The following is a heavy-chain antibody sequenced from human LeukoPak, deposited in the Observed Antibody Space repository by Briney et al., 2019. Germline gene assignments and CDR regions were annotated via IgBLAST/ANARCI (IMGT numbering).Heavy chain of an antibody. Sequence: SETLSLTCTVSGGSISSYYWSWIRQPAGKGLEWIGRIYTSGSTNYNPSLKSRVTMSVDTSKNQFSLKLSSVTAADTAVYYCARGWTYYDFWSGTSKWGAFDIWGQGTMVTVSS. CDR1: GGSISSYY. CDR3: ARGWTYYDFWSGTSKWGAFDI. J-gene: IGHJ3*02. D-gene: IGHD3-3*01. CDR2: IYTSGST. V-gene: IGHV4-4*07.